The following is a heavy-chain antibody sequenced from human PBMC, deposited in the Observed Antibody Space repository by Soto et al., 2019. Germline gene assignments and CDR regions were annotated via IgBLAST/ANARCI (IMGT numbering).Heavy chain of an antibody. Sequence: QVHLVQSGAKVKKPGASVNVSCQASGSITNHHMHWVRQAPGQGLEWMGIANPSGLSTTYAQKFQGRVTISRDTSTSTVYMELSSLTSEDTAVYFCAKGTHRGPIAVAGPLRSWGQGTLVIVS. CDR1: GSITNHH. V-gene: IGHV1-46*01. J-gene: IGHJ5*02. CDR3: AKGTHRGPIAVAGPLRS. D-gene: IGHD6-19*01. CDR2: ANPSGLST.